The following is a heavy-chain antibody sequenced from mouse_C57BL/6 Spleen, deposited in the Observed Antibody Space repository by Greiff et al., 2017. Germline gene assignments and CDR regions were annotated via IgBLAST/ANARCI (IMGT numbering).Heavy chain of an antibody. CDR2: IRLKSDNYAT. V-gene: IGHV6-3*01. J-gene: IGHJ4*01. CDR1: GFTFSNYW. CDR3: TSSYYGSSSLAMDY. Sequence: EVQLVESGGGLVQPGGSMKLSCGASGFTFSNYWMNWVRQSPEKGLEWVAQIRLKSDNYATHYAESVKGRFTISRDDSKSSVYLQMNNLRAEDTGIYYCTSSYYGSSSLAMDYWGQGTSVTVSS. D-gene: IGHD1-1*01.